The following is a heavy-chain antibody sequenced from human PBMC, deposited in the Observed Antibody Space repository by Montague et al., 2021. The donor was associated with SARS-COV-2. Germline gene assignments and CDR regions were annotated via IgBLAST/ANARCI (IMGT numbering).Heavy chain of an antibody. CDR3: ARVRYYGSGTSLGMDA. CDR1: GGSISSYY. J-gene: IGHJ6*02. V-gene: IGHV4-59*12. Sequence: SETLSLTCTVSGGSISSYYWSWIRQPPGRGLQWIGYISYSGSTYYNPSLKSRVTISVDTSKNQFSLKLSSVTAADTAVYYCARVRYYGSGTSLGMDAWGQGTTVTVSS. D-gene: IGHD3-10*01. CDR2: ISYSGST.